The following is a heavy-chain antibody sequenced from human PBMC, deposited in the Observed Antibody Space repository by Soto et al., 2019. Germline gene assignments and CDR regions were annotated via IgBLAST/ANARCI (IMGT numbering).Heavy chain of an antibody. V-gene: IGHV3-23*01. CDR1: GFTFSSYA. J-gene: IGHJ4*02. D-gene: IGHD3-3*01. CDR3: AKGYYDFWSGLIDY. Sequence: GGSLRLSCAASGFTFSSYAMSWVRQAPGEGLEWVSAISGSGGSTYYADSVKGRFTISRDNSKNTLYLQMNSLRAEDTAVYYCAKGYYDFWSGLIDYWGQGTLDTVSS. CDR2: ISGSGGST.